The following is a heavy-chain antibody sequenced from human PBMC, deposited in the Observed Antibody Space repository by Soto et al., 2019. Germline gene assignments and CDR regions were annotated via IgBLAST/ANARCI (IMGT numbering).Heavy chain of an antibody. CDR2: INPSGGST. J-gene: IGHJ6*02. Sequence: ASVTVSWISSQYNFPNYCVHWVRQAPVQALEGIGVINPSGGSTEYAQRFRGRVTMTRDTSTNTVYMDLRSLRPEDTAVYFCARALYVTDSVPVGAESRYYVMDVWGRGITVTGSS. CDR1: QYNFPNYC. V-gene: IGHV1-46*01. CDR3: ARALYVTDSVPVGAESRYYVMDV. D-gene: IGHD3-22*01.